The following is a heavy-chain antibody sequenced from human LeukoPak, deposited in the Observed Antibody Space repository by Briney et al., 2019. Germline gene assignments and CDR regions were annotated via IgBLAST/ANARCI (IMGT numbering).Heavy chain of an antibody. CDR3: AIIGTPGETEYYRL. J-gene: IGHJ1*01. D-gene: IGHD2-21*01. CDR2: ISGSGDTT. CDR1: GFTFSSYS. Sequence: GGSLRLSCAASGFTFSSYSMSWVRQAPGKGLEWVSTISGSGDTTYHEDSVKGRLTISRDNSKNTLYLEMNSLRAEDTAIYYCAIIGTPGETEYYRLWGQGTRVTVSS. V-gene: IGHV3-23*01.